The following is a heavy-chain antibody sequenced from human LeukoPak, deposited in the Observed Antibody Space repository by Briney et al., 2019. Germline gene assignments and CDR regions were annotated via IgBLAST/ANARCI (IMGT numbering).Heavy chain of an antibody. Sequence: ASVKVSCKASGGTFSSYAISWVRQAPGQGLEWMGRIIPILGIANYAQKFQGRVTITADKSTSTAYMELSSLRSEDTAVYYCARARGVTTLRYTYYFDYWGQGTLVTVSS. J-gene: IGHJ4*02. CDR2: IIPILGIA. CDR3: ARARGVTTLRYTYYFDY. CDR1: GGTFSSYA. D-gene: IGHD4-17*01. V-gene: IGHV1-69*04.